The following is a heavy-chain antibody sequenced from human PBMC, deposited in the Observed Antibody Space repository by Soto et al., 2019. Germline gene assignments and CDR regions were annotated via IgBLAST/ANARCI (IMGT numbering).Heavy chain of an antibody. CDR1: RFNVSSNY. J-gene: IGHJ6*02. V-gene: IGHV3-66*01. CDR2: TYSGGST. Sequence: GRSLRLSCAASRFNVSSNYMSWVRQAPGKGLEWVSLTYSGGSTYYADSVKGRFTISRDNSKNTLYLQMNSLRAEDTAVYYCARDPPYYDFRLVVWGQGT. CDR3: ARDPPYYDFRLVV. D-gene: IGHD3-3*01.